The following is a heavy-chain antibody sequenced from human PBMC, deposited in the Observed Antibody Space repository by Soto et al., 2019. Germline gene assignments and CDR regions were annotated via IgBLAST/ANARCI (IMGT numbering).Heavy chain of an antibody. Sequence: QVQLVQSGAEVKKPGASVMVSCKASGYTFSKYAMQWVRQALGQRPEWMGWINAGNGNTKYSQKFQDSFTITRDTPASTAYMDLRTLTSEDTAVADCARGIGVAAAASSHSDAWGQGTQVTVSS. CDR3: ARGIGVAAAASSHSDA. CDR2: INAGNGNT. CDR1: GYTFSKYA. D-gene: IGHD6-19*01. V-gene: IGHV1-3*01. J-gene: IGHJ1*01.